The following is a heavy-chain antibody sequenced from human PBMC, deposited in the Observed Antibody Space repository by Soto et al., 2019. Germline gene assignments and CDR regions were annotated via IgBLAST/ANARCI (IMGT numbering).Heavy chain of an antibody. V-gene: IGHV3-13*01. CDR2: IGTAGDT. D-gene: IGHD6-19*01. CDR1: GFTFSSYD. Sequence: GGSLRLSCAASGFTFSSYDMHWVRQATGKGLEWVSAIGTAGDTYYPGSVKGRFTISRENAKNSLYLQMNSLRAGDTAVYYCARARGGAGLDAFDIWGQGTMVTVSS. J-gene: IGHJ3*02. CDR3: ARARGGAGLDAFDI.